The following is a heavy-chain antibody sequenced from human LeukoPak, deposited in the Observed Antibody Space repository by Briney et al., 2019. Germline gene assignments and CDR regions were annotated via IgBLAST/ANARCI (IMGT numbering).Heavy chain of an antibody. CDR1: GFTFSIYA. CDR3: ARDRPNYYGSDGHYYRRDGDY. Sequence: GSLRLSFAASGFTFSIYAMSWVRQAPGKGLQWVSSITSRGESTWYVDSVKGRFTITRDNSENTLYLQMHSLRAEDTAVYYCARDRPNYYGSDGHYYRRDGDYWGRGTLVSVSS. D-gene: IGHD3-22*01. V-gene: IGHV3-23*01. J-gene: IGHJ4*02. CDR2: ITSRGEST.